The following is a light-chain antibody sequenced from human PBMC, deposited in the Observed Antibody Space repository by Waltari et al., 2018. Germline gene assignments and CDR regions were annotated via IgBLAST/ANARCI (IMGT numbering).Light chain of an antibody. CDR3: ASWDDSLSGVV. Sequence: QSVLTQPPSASGTPGQRVTISCSGSYSNIAGNFLYWYPTLHGQAHNHHLPGKAPKLPIYRNTERPPGVPDRFSGSKSGTSASLAIRGLRSEDEADYYCASWDDSLSGVVFGGGTKLTVL. J-gene: IGLJ3*02. V-gene: IGLV1-47*01. CDR1: YSNIAGNF. CDR2: RNT.